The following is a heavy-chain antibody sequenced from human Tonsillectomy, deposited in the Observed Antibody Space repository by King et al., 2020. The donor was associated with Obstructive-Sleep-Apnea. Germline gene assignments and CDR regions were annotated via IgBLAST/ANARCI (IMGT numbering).Heavy chain of an antibody. CDR2: ISVSASST. CDR1: GFTFSSYA. V-gene: IGHV3-23*04. Sequence: VQLVESGGGLVQPGGSLRLSCAASGFTFSSYAMSCVRQAPGKGLEWGLAISVSASSTYYADSVKGRFTISRYNSKNTLYLQMNSLRAEDTAVYYCAKVGWFGEFDYWGQGKLVTVSS. CDR3: AKVGWFGEFDY. J-gene: IGHJ4*02. D-gene: IGHD3-10*01.